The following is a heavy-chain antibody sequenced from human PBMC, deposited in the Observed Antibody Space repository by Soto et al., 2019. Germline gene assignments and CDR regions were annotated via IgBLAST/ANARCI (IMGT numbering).Heavy chain of an antibody. D-gene: IGHD1-7*01. V-gene: IGHV3-64*01. CDR2: ISSNGGTT. CDR3: VRRVSGNYDY. J-gene: IGHJ4*02. Sequence: EVQLAESGGGMVQPGGSLRLSCVASGFTFSSYDMHWVRQAPGKGLEYVSSISSNGGTTYYGNSVKGRFTISRDNSKNTLYLQMGSPRAEDMAVYYCVRRVSGNYDYWGQGTRVTVSS. CDR1: GFTFSSYD.